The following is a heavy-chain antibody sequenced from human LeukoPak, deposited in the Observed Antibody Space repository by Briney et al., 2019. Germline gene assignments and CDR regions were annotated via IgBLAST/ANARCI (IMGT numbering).Heavy chain of an antibody. CDR2: INHSGST. V-gene: IGHV4-34*01. CDR1: GGSFSGYY. J-gene: IGHJ4*02. D-gene: IGHD6-19*01. CDR3: ARLNSGWYTGHRDY. Sequence: SETLSLTCAVYGGSFSGYYWSWIRQPPGKGLEWIGEINHSGSTNYNPSLKSRVTISVDTSKNQFSLKLSSVTAADTAVYYCARLNSGWYTGHRDYWGQGTLVTVSS.